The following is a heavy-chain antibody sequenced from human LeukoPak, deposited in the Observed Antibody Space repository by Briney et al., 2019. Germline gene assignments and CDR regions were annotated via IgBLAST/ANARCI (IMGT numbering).Heavy chain of an antibody. CDR3: ARGPYSYDSSGAFDI. V-gene: IGHV4-38-2*02. CDR1: GYSISSGYY. Sequence: KPSETLSLTCTVSGYSISSGYYWGWIRQPPGKGLEWIGSIYHSGSTYYNPSLKSRVTISVDTSKNQFSLKLSSVTAAGTAVYFCARGPYSYDSSGAFDIWGQGTMVTVSS. CDR2: IYHSGST. J-gene: IGHJ3*02. D-gene: IGHD3-22*01.